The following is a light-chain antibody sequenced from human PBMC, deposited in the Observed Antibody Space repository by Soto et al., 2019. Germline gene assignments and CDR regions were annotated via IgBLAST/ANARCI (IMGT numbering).Light chain of an antibody. Sequence: DIQMTQAPSTLSASVGDRVTITCRASQSISYWLAWYQQKPGKAPTLLIYDASTLESGVPSRFSGSGFGTDFTLTISSLQPDDFATYFCQQFNPYSSWTFGQGTKVDI. J-gene: IGKJ1*01. CDR1: QSISYW. CDR2: DAS. CDR3: QQFNPYSSWT. V-gene: IGKV1-5*01.